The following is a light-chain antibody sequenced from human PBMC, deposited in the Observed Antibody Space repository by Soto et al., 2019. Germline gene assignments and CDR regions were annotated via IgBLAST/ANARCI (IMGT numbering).Light chain of an antibody. J-gene: IGKJ1*01. CDR3: QQYGSSLTWT. V-gene: IGKV3-20*01. CDR1: QSVSSSY. CDR2: GAS. Sequence: EIVLTQSPGTLSLSPGERATLSCRASQSVSSSYLAWYQQKPGQAPRLLIYGASSRATGIPDRFSGSGSGTDFTLTIGRLEPEDFAVYYCQQYGSSLTWTFGQGTKVDI.